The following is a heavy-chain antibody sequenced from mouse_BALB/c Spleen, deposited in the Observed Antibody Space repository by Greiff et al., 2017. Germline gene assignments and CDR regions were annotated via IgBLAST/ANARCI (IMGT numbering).Heavy chain of an antibody. CDR2: IWRGGST. D-gene: IGHD2-4*01. CDR3: AKNYYDSLYAMDY. CDR1: GFSLTSYG. Sequence: VQLQESGPSLVQPSQSLSITCTVSGFSLTSYGVHWVRQSPGKGLEWLGVIWRGGSTDYNAAFMSRLSITKDNSKSQVFFKMNSLQADDTAIYYCAKNYYDSLYAMDYWGQGTSVTVSS. J-gene: IGHJ4*01. V-gene: IGHV2-5-1*01.